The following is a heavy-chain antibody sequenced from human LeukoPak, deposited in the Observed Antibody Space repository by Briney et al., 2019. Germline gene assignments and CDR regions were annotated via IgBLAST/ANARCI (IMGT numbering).Heavy chain of an antibody. D-gene: IGHD3-22*01. V-gene: IGHV3-23*01. J-gene: IGHJ6*02. Sequence: GGSLRLSCAASGFTFGSYAMYWVRQAPGKGLEWVSGIFGSGGSPHYADSVKGRFIISRDNSKNTLYLQMNSLRAEDTAVYYCAKDPYYYDSSGYGYGMDVWGQGTTVTVSS. CDR1: GFTFGSYA. CDR2: IFGSGGSP. CDR3: AKDPYYYDSSGYGYGMDV.